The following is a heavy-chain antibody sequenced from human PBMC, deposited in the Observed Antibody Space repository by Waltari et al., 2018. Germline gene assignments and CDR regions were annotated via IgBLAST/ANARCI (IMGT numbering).Heavy chain of an antibody. CDR2: IYHSGST. CDR3: ARFYGSGSYFDY. J-gene: IGHJ4*02. CDR1: GYSISSGYY. D-gene: IGHD3-10*01. V-gene: IGHV4-38-2*01. Sequence: QVQLQESGPGLVKPSETLSLTCAVSGYSISSGYYWGWLRQPPGKGLEWIGSIYHSGSTYYNPSLKSRVTISVDTSKNQFSLKLSSVTAADTAVYYCARFYGSGSYFDYWGQGTLVTASS.